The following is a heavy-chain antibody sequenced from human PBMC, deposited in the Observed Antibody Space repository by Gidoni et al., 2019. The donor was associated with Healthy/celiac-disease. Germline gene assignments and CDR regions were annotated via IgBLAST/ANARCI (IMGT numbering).Heavy chain of an antibody. CDR2: ISYDGSNK. Sequence: QVQLVESGGGVFQPGRSLRLSCAASGFTFSSYGMHWVRQAPGKGLEWVAVISYDGSNKDYADSVKGRFTISRDNSKNTLYLQMNSLRAEDTAVYYCAKDQYYDSSGYSYFDYWGQGTLVTVSS. CDR3: AKDQYYDSSGYSYFDY. CDR1: GFTFSSYG. J-gene: IGHJ4*02. D-gene: IGHD3-22*01. V-gene: IGHV3-30*18.